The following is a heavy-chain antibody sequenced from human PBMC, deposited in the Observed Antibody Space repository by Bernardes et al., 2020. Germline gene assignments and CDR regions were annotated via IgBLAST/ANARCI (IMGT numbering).Heavy chain of an antibody. Sequence: TLSLTCTVSGGSISSNSHYWGWIRQPPGQGLEWIGSIYYSGSTYYNASVKSRVTISIDTSKNQFSLKLSSVTATDTAVYYCARGTSDYLSWFDPWGQGTLVTVSS. CDR3: ARGTSDYLSWFDP. CDR2: IYYSGST. V-gene: IGHV4-39*01. J-gene: IGHJ5*02. CDR1: GGSISSNSHY. D-gene: IGHD4-17*01.